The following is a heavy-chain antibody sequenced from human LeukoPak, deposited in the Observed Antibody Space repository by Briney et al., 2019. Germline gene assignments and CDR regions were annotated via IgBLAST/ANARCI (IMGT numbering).Heavy chain of an antibody. CDR2: IYYSGST. Sequence: SETLSLTCTVSGGSISSSSYSWGWIRQPPGKGLEWIGSIYYSGSTYYNPSLKSRVTISVDTSKNQFSLKLSSVTAADTAVYYCARGTGIQLWLNYWGQGTLVTVSS. J-gene: IGHJ4*02. D-gene: IGHD5-18*01. CDR3: ARGTGIQLWLNY. V-gene: IGHV4-39*01. CDR1: GGSISSSSYS.